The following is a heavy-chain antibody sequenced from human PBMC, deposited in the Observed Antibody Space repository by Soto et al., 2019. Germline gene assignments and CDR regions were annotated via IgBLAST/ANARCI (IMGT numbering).Heavy chain of an antibody. CDR1: GYTFTSYD. J-gene: IGHJ4*02. CDR3: AGQYYDILTGYYRCDY. D-gene: IGHD3-9*01. Sequence: QVQLVQSGAEVKKPGASVKVSCKASGYTFTSYDINWVRQATGQGLEWMGWMNPNSGNTGYAQKFQGRVTMTRNTSISTAYMEMSSLRSEDTAVYYCAGQYYDILTGYYRCDYWGQGTLVTVSS. CDR2: MNPNSGNT. V-gene: IGHV1-8*01.